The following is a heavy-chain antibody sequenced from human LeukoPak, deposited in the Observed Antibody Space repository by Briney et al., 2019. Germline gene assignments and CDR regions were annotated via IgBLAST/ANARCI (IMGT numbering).Heavy chain of an antibody. D-gene: IGHD4/OR15-4a*01. J-gene: IGHJ4*02. Sequence: GGSLRLSCAASGLTFSSYWMSWVRQAPGKGLEWVASIKEDGSEKYYADSVKGRFTISRDNAKNSLYLQMNSLRAEDTAVYYCARHAHYGSNLFDYWGQGTLVTVSS. CDR3: ARHAHYGSNLFDY. V-gene: IGHV3-7*01. CDR1: GLTFSSYW. CDR2: IKEDGSEK.